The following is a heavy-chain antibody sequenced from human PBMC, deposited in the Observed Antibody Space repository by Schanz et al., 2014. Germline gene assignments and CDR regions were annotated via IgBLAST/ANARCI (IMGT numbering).Heavy chain of an antibody. J-gene: IGHJ4*02. CDR2: IYSGDNT. Sequence: EMQLVESGGGLIQPGGSLRLSCAASGFTVTSYYMSWVRQAPGKGLEWVSVIYSGDNTYYADSVKGRFTISRDNAKKSLYLEMNSLRAEDTAVYYCASGHWELRYWGQGAVVIVSS. CDR3: ASGHWELRY. V-gene: IGHV3-53*01. CDR1: GFTVTSYY. D-gene: IGHD1-7*01.